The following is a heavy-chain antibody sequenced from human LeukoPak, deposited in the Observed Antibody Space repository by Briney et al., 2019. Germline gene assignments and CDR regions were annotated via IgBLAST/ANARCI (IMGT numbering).Heavy chain of an antibody. V-gene: IGHV4-61*01. J-gene: IGHJ4*02. CDR3: ARTSRTDYGDFDY. Sequence: SETLSLTCTVSGGSVTSGSDYWSWIRQPPGKGLEWIGYIYYSGSTNYNPSLKSRVTISVDTSKNQFSLKLSSVTAADTAVYYCARTSRTDYGDFDYWGQGTLVTVSS. CDR1: GGSVTSGSDY. CDR2: IYYSGST. D-gene: IGHD4-17*01.